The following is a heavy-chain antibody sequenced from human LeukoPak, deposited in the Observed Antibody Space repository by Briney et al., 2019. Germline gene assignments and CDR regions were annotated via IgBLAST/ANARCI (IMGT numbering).Heavy chain of an antibody. J-gene: IGHJ3*02. CDR3: ARERTTDNAFDI. CDR1: GFTFSSYE. Sequence: GGSLRLSCAASGFTFSSYEMNWVRQAPGKGLEWVSYISSSGSTIYYADSVKGRFTISRDNARNSLYLQMNSPRAEDTAVYYCARERTTDNAFDIWGQGTMVTVSS. V-gene: IGHV3-48*03. D-gene: IGHD4-11*01. CDR2: ISSSGSTI.